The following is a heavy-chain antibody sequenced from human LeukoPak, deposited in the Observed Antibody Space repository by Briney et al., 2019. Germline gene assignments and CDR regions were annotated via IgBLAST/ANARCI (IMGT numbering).Heavy chain of an antibody. V-gene: IGHV1-69*13. D-gene: IGHD3-22*01. CDR3: ARELTSSGDFNY. Sequence: GASVKVSCKASGGTFSSYAISWVRQAPGQGLEWMGGIIPIFGTANYAQKFQGRVTITADESTSTAYMELSSLRSEDTAVYYCARELTSSGDFNYWGQGTLVTVSS. CDR1: GGTFSSYA. J-gene: IGHJ4*02. CDR2: IIPIFGTA.